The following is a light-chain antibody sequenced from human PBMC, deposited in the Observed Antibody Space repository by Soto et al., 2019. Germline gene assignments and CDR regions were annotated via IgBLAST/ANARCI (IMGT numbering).Light chain of an antibody. CDR1: SSDVGGYNY. J-gene: IGLJ2*01. Sequence: QSALTQPASVSGSPGQSITISCTGTSSDVGGYNYVSWYQHHPGKAPKLMIYEVSNRPSGVSNRFSASKSGNTASLTISGLQAEDEGDYYCSSYTSSSTLVFGGGTKLTVL. V-gene: IGLV2-14*01. CDR3: SSYTSSSTLV. CDR2: EVS.